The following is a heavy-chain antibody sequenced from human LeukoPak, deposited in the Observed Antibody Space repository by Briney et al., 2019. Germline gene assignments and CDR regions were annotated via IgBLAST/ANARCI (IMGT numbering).Heavy chain of an antibody. Sequence: PGGSLRLSCSASGFAFSSYAMHWVRQAPGKGLEYVSAISSNGGSTYYADSVKGRFTSSRDNSKNTLYLQMSSLRAEDTAVYYCVRNEGNYYDSSGYYYFDYWGQGTLVTVSS. CDR3: VRNEGNYYDSSGYYYFDY. CDR1: GFAFSSYA. V-gene: IGHV3-64D*06. D-gene: IGHD3-22*01. J-gene: IGHJ4*02. CDR2: ISSNGGST.